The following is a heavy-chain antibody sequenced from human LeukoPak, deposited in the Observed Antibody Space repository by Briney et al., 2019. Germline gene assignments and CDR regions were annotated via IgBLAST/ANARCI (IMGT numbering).Heavy chain of an antibody. CDR2: ISGSGGST. V-gene: IGHV3-23*01. Sequence: GGSLRLSCAASGFTFSSYGMSWVRQAPGKGLEWVSAISGSGGSTYYADSVKGRFTISRDNSKNTLYLQMNSLRVDDTAVYYCVDILTGGDVFDIWGLGTKVTVSS. D-gene: IGHD3-9*01. J-gene: IGHJ3*02. CDR1: GFTFSSYG. CDR3: VDILTGGDVFDI.